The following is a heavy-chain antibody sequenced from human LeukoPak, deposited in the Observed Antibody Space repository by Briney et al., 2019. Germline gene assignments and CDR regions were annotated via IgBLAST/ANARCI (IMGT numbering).Heavy chain of an antibody. CDR1: GFTFSSYW. Sequence: GGSLRLSCAASGFTFSSYWMSWVREAPGKGLEWVANIKQDGSEKYYVDSVKGRFTISRDNAKNSLYLQMNSLRAEDTAVYYCARDGFVIVTDYWGQGTLVTVSS. V-gene: IGHV3-7*01. D-gene: IGHD3-22*01. CDR2: IKQDGSEK. J-gene: IGHJ4*02. CDR3: ARDGFVIVTDY.